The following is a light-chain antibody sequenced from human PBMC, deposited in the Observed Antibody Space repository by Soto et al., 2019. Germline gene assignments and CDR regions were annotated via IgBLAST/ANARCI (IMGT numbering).Light chain of an antibody. Sequence: QSVLTQPASVSGSPGQSITISCTGSSSVVGSYNLVSWYQQHPGKAPKLMIYEDSKRPSGVSNRFSGSKSGNTASLTISGLQAEDEADYYCCSYAGSSTDVFGTGTKVTVL. CDR2: EDS. CDR3: CSYAGSSTDV. CDR1: SSVVGSYNL. V-gene: IGLV2-23*01. J-gene: IGLJ1*01.